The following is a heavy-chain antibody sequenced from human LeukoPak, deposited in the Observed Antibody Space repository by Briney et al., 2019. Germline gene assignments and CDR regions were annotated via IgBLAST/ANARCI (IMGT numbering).Heavy chain of an antibody. Sequence: GGSLRLSCAASGFTFSTYVTHWVRQAPGKGLEFVAATNDNGDRTFYPISVKGRFIISRDNSKNMLYLQMGSLRPEDTAVYFCASIDATPIWGQGTLVTVSS. CDR3: ASIDATPI. V-gene: IGHV3-64*01. D-gene: IGHD1-26*01. J-gene: IGHJ4*02. CDR1: GFTFSTYV. CDR2: TNDNGDRT.